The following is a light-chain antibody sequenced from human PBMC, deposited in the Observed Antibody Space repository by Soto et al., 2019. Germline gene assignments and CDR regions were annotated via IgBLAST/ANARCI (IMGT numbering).Light chain of an antibody. J-gene: IGKJ5*01. CDR3: HQYDGSPIT. CDR1: QSVGRRY. V-gene: IGKV3-20*01. Sequence: EIVMWQSPATLSVSPWERATLSCMASQSVGRRYLAWYQQKPGQAPRLLISGVSKRATGIPDRFSGDGSGTDFTLTISRLEPEDFALYICHQYDGSPITFGQGTRLEI. CDR2: GVS.